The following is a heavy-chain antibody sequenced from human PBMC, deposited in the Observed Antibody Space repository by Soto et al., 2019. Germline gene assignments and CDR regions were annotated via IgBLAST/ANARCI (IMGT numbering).Heavy chain of an antibody. Sequence: EVQLVESGGGLVQPGRSLRLSCAASGFTFDDYAMHWVRQAPGKGLEWGSGISWDSGSIVYADSVKGRFTISRDNAKNSLYLQMNSLRAEDTALYYCAKVRAIYYFDYWGQGTLVTVSS. CDR1: GFTFDDYA. CDR2: ISWDSGSI. V-gene: IGHV3-9*01. CDR3: AKVRAIYYFDY. J-gene: IGHJ4*02.